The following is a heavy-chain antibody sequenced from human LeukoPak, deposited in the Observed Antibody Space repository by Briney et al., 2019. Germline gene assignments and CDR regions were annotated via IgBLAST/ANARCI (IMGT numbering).Heavy chain of an antibody. D-gene: IGHD1-1*01. J-gene: IGHJ1*01. CDR1: GFTFSSYA. CDR2: ISVSGGST. V-gene: IGHV3-23*01. Sequence: GGSLRLSCAASGFTFSSYAMSWVRQPPRKGLEWVSAISVSGGSTYYADSVKGRSTISRDNSKNTLYLQMNSLRADDTAVYYCARALSQQLIRYSQDWGQGTLVTVSS. CDR3: ARALSQQLIRYSQD.